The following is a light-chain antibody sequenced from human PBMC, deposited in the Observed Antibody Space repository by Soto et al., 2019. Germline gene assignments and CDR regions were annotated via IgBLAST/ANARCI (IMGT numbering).Light chain of an antibody. CDR1: QDISSC. CDR2: ATS. V-gene: IGKV1-12*01. Sequence: DIQMTQSPSFVSASVGDRVTITCRASQDISSCLVWYQQKPGKAPKLLIHATSGLQSGVPSRFSGSGSGTDFTLTISNLQSEDFATYYCQQANSFPLTFGGGTKVEIK. CDR3: QQANSFPLT. J-gene: IGKJ4*01.